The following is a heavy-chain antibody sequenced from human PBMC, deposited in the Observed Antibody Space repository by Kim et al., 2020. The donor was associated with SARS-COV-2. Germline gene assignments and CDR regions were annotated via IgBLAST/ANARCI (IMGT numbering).Heavy chain of an antibody. J-gene: IGHJ4*02. CDR3: AREMGQLTAYFDY. D-gene: IGHD1-1*01. Sequence: YAESVKVRFTISRDNAKNSLYLQMNSLRAEDTAVYYCAREMGQLTAYFDYWGQGTLVTVSS. V-gene: IGHV3-11*05.